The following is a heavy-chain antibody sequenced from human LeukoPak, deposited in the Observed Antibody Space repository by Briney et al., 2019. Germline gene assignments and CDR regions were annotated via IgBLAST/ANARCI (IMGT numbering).Heavy chain of an antibody. CDR2: IYYSGNT. D-gene: IGHD3-10*01. CDR1: GGSISTSNYY. J-gene: IGHJ5*02. V-gene: IGHV4-39*01. Sequence: PSETLSLTCSVSGGSISTSNYYWTWIRQPPGKGLEWIGSIYYSGNTYYNSSLESRVTISVDASDKQFSLELTSVTAADTAVYCCARRRSLAAPSSWFDPWGQGTLVIVSS. CDR3: ARRRSLAAPSSWFDP.